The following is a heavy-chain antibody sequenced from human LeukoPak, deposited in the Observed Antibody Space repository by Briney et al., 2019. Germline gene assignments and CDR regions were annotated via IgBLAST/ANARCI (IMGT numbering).Heavy chain of an antibody. CDR3: ASANRYCSSTSCYPGAYYYYYMDV. CDR2: IIPIFGTA. D-gene: IGHD2-2*01. J-gene: IGHJ6*03. Sequence: ASVKVXCXASGGTFSSYAISWVRQAPGQGVEWRGGIIPIFGTANYAQKFQGRVTITTDESTSTAYMELSSLRYEDRAVYYCASANRYCSSTSCYPGAYYYYYMDVWGKGTTVTVSS. CDR1: GGTFSSYA. V-gene: IGHV1-69*05.